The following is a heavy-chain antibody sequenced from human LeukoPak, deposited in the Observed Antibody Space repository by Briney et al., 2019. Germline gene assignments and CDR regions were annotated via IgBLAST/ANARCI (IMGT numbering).Heavy chain of an antibody. CDR1: EFTFSSYG. J-gene: IGHJ4*02. Sequence: GGSLRLSCAASEFTFSSYGMHWVRQAPGKGLEWVAVISYDGSNKYYADSVKGRFTISRDNSKNTLYLQMNSLRAEDTAVYYCATGRSWLREGDYWGQGTLVTVSS. V-gene: IGHV3-30*03. CDR2: ISYDGSNK. D-gene: IGHD5-12*01. CDR3: ATGRSWLREGDY.